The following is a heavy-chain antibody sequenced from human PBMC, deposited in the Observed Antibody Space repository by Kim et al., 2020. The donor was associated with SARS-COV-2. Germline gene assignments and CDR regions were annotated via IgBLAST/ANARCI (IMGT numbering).Heavy chain of an antibody. CDR3: ARGDYGGNPGPNFYGMDV. V-gene: IGHV1-46*01. CDR1: GYTFTSYY. D-gene: IGHD4-17*01. CDR2: INPSGGST. J-gene: IGHJ6*02. Sequence: ASVKVSCKASGYTFTSYYMHWVRQAPGQGLEWMGIINPSGGSTSYAQKFQGRVTMTRDTSTSTVYMELSSLRSEDTAVYYCARGDYGGNPGPNFYGMDVWGQGTTVTVSS.